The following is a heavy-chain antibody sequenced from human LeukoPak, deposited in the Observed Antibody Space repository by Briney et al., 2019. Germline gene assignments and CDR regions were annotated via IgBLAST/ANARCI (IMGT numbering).Heavy chain of an antibody. CDR1: GYSFASYW. V-gene: IGHV5-51*01. D-gene: IGHD6-13*01. Sequence: GESLKISCKGSGYSFASYWIGWVRQMAGKGLEWMGIIYPGDSDTRYSPSFQGQVTISADKSISTAYLQWSSLKASDTAMYYCTRLTSIAAAPDYWGQGTLVTVSS. CDR3: TRLTSIAAAPDY. CDR2: IYPGDSDT. J-gene: IGHJ4*02.